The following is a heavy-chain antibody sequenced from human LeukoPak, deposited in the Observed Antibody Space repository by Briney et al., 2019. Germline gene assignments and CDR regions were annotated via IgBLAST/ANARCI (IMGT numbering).Heavy chain of an antibody. CDR2: ISWDGGNT. CDR1: GFTFDDYT. J-gene: IGHJ4*02. CDR3: AKEISGEGIDY. D-gene: IGHD3-16*01. V-gene: IGHV3-43*01. Sequence: GGSLRLSCAASGFTFDDYTMHWVRQAPGKGLEWVSLISWDGGNTYYADYVKGRFTISRDNSKNSLYLQMNSLRTEDTALYYCAKEISGEGIDYWGQGTLVTVSS.